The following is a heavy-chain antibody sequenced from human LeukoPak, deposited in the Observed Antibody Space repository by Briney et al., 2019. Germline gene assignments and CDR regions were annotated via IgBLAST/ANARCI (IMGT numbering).Heavy chain of an antibody. V-gene: IGHV3-48*02. Sequence: TGGSLRLSCAASGSTFSTYSMNWVRQAPGEGLEWISYIRSSRTIYYADSVKGRFTISSDNAKNSLYLQMNSLRDEDTAVYYCARDYYDSSGYFYPNAFDIWGQGAMITVSS. CDR1: GSTFSTYS. CDR2: IRSSRTI. J-gene: IGHJ3*02. CDR3: ARDYYDSSGYFYPNAFDI. D-gene: IGHD3-22*01.